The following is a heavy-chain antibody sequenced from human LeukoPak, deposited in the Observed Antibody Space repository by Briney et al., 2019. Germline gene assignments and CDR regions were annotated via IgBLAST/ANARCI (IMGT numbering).Heavy chain of an antibody. J-gene: IGHJ5*01. Sequence: PGGSLRLSCAASGFAFSVYAMSWLRQPPGKGREWASTINANSGTTSYAASVRGRFSISRDNSKNTLYLQLNTLRADDTATYYCAKPISGGLAVTADWFRPWGQGTLVVVSS. V-gene: IGHV3-23*01. D-gene: IGHD6-19*01. CDR3: AKPISGGLAVTADWFRP. CDR2: INANSGTT. CDR1: GFAFSVYA.